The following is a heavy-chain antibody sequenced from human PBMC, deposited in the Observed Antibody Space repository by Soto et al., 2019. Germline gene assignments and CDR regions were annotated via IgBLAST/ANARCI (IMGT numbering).Heavy chain of an antibody. CDR2: IFSNDEK. D-gene: IGHD1-26*01. J-gene: IGHJ4*02. Sequence: GSGPTLVDPTETLTLTCTVSGFSLSNARMGVSWIRQPPGKALEWLAHIFSNDEKSYSTSLKSRLTISKDTSKSQVVLTMTNMDPVDTATYYCARIRSGSYYVDFDYWGQGTLVTVS. V-gene: IGHV2-26*01. CDR3: ARIRSGSYYVDFDY. CDR1: GFSLSNARMG.